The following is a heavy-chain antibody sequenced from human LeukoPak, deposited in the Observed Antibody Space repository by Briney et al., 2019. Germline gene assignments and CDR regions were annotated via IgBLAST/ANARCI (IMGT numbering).Heavy chain of an antibody. D-gene: IGHD2-15*01. J-gene: IGHJ4*02. CDR2: ISAYNGNT. CDR1: GYTFTSYG. Sequence: ASVKVSCKASGYTFTSYGISWVRQAPGQGLEWMGWISAYNGNTDHAHNFQGRVTMTTDTSTNTAYMELRSLESDDTAVYYCARVGAYCSGISCFDYWGQGTLVTVSS. CDR3: ARVGAYCSGISCFDY. V-gene: IGHV1-18*01.